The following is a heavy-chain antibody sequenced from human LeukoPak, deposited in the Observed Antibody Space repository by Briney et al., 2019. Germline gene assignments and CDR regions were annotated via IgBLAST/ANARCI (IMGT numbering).Heavy chain of an antibody. Sequence: PGESLRLSCSASGFSVCRQLMLDVRQAPGKGLECLANINQDESKKYYVVSVKGRFTISRDNAKNSLYLQMSSLRAEDTVVYYCARDHAYRTDYWGQGTLVTVSS. J-gene: IGHJ4*02. CDR3: ARDHAYRTDY. D-gene: IGHD2-21*01. V-gene: IGHV3-7*01. CDR2: INQDESKK. CDR1: GFSVCRQL.